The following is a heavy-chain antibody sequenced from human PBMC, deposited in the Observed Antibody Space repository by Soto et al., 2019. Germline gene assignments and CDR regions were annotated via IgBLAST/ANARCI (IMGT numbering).Heavy chain of an antibody. J-gene: IGHJ5*02. V-gene: IGHV4-39*01. D-gene: IGHD1-1*01. CDR1: GGSISSSSYY. Sequence: SETPSLTCTVSGGSISSSSYYWGWIRQPPGKGLEWIGSIYYSGSTYYNPSLKSRVTISVDTSKNQFSLKLSSVTAADTAVYYCARHWNIRNWLDPWGQGTLVTVSS. CDR2: IYYSGST. CDR3: ARHWNIRNWLDP.